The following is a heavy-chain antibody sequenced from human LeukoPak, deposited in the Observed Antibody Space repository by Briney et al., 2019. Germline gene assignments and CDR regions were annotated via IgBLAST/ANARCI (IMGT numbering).Heavy chain of an antibody. Sequence: GGSLRLSCAASGFTFGSYWMSWVRQAPGKGLEWVANIKQDGSEKYYVDSVKGRFTISRDNAKNSLYLQMNSLRAEDTAVYYCARFYRWAFDIWGQGTMVTVSS. D-gene: IGHD6-13*01. CDR1: GFTFGSYW. CDR2: IKQDGSEK. J-gene: IGHJ3*02. V-gene: IGHV3-7*01. CDR3: ARFYRWAFDI.